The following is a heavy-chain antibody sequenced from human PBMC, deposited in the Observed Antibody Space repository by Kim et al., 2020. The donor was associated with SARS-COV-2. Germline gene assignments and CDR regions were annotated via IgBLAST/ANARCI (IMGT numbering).Heavy chain of an antibody. V-gene: IGHV4-34*01. Sequence: SETLSLTCAVYGGSFSGYYWSWIRQPPGKGLEWIGEINHSGSTNYNPSLKSRVTISVDTSKNQFSLKLSSVTAADTAVYYCARGSDCSSTSCGPERYFDYWGQGTLVTVSS. J-gene: IGHJ4*02. D-gene: IGHD2-2*01. CDR3: ARGSDCSSTSCGPERYFDY. CDR2: INHSGST. CDR1: GGSFSGYY.